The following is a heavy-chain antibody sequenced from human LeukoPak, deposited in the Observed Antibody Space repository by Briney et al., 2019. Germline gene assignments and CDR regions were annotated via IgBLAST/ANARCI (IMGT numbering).Heavy chain of an antibody. V-gene: IGHV3-23*01. Sequence: LPGGSLRLSCAASGFTFSSYAMSWVRQAPGKGLEWVSAISGSGGSTYYADSVKGRFTISRDNSKNTLYLQMNSLRAEDTAVYYCAQRGYSGYGSPYYWGQGTLVTVSS. J-gene: IGHJ4*02. CDR2: ISGSGGST. D-gene: IGHD5-12*01. CDR1: GFTFSSYA. CDR3: AQRGYSGYGSPYY.